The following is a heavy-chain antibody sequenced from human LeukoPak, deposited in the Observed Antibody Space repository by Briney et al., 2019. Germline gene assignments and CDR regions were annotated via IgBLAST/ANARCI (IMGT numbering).Heavy chain of an antibody. V-gene: IGHV4-34*01. CDR1: GGSLSGYY. Sequence: PSETLSLTCAVYGGSLSGYYWSWIRQPPGKGLEWIGEINHSGSTNYNPSLKSRVTISVDTSKNQFSLKLSSVTAADTAVYYCARVYYYDSSGYFPFAFDIWGQGTMVTVSS. CDR2: INHSGST. CDR3: ARVYYYDSSGYFPFAFDI. D-gene: IGHD3-22*01. J-gene: IGHJ3*02.